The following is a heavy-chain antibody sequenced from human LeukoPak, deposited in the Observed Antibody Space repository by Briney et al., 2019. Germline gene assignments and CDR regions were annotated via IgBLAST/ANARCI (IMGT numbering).Heavy chain of an antibody. CDR1: GLTFSDDY. V-gene: IGHV3-11*01. CDR2: ISSSGSTI. CDR3: ARDSGGSWIEHYFDY. Sequence: GGSQRLSWSASGLTFSDDYMSSIRDPPRKGLEWVSYISSSGSTIYYAGSVKGRFTISTDNAKNSLYLQMNSLRAEDTAVYYYARDSGGSWIEHYFDYGGQGTLVTVSS. J-gene: IGHJ4*02. D-gene: IGHD2-15*01.